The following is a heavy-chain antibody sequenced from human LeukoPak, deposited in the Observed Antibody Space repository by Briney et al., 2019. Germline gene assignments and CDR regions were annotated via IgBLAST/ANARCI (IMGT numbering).Heavy chain of an antibody. CDR2: INPNSGAT. CDR3: ARADYCSGGSCRGLGGYFFDY. J-gene: IGHJ4*02. D-gene: IGHD2-15*01. V-gene: IGHV1-2*02. CDR1: GYTFTGYY. Sequence: ASVKVSCKASGYTFTGYYIHWVRQAPGQGLEWMAWINPNSGATNYAQEFQGRVTMARDTSFRTAYMELSSLRSDDTAVYYCARADYCSGGSCRGLGGYFFDYWGQGTLLTVSS.